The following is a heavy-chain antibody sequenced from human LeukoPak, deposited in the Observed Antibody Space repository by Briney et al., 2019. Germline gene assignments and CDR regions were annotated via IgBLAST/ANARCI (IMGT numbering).Heavy chain of an antibody. CDR1: GFTFSSYS. J-gene: IGHJ4*02. V-gene: IGHV3-21*01. CDR2: ISSSSSYI. Sequence: GGSLRLSCAASGFTFSSYSMNWVRQAPGKGLEWVSSISSSSSYIYYADSVKGRFTISRDDAKNSLYLQMNSLRAEDTAVYYCARHTLGLGEKTSFDYWGQGTLVTVSS. CDR3: ARHTLGLGEKTSFDY. D-gene: IGHD3-10*01.